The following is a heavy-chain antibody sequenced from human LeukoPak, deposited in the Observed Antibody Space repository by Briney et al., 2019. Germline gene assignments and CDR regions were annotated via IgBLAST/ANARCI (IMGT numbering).Heavy chain of an antibody. Sequence: SETLSLTCTVSGGSISSYYWSWIRQPPAKGLEWIGDIYYSGSTNYNPSLKSRVTISVDTSKNQFSLRLSSVTAADTAVYYSARLASGSYGPLTPFDYWGQGTLVTVS. CDR3: ARLASGSYGPLTPFDY. V-gene: IGHV4-59*08. CDR2: IYYSGST. CDR1: GGSISSYY. J-gene: IGHJ4*02. D-gene: IGHD1-26*01.